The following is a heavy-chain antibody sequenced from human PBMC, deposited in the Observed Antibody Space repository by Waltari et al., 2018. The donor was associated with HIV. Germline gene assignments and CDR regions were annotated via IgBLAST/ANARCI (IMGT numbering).Heavy chain of an antibody. CDR3: ARGPATDSSGDPRAFDI. Sequence: QVQLQQWGAGLLKPSETLSLTCAVYGGSFSGYYWSWIRQPPGKGLEWIGEINHSGSTNYNPSLKSRVTISVDTSKNQFSLKLSSVTAADTAVYYCARGPATDSSGDPRAFDIWGQGTMVTVSS. V-gene: IGHV4-34*01. D-gene: IGHD3-22*01. CDR1: GGSFSGYY. CDR2: INHSGST. J-gene: IGHJ3*02.